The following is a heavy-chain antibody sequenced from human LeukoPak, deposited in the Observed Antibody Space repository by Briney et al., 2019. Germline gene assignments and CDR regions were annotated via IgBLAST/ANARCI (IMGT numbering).Heavy chain of an antibody. CDR2: IYYCGST. J-gene: IGHJ4*02. V-gene: IGHV4-39*01. Sequence: PSETLSLTCTVSGGSISSYYWGWIRQPPGKGLEWIGSIYYCGSTYYNPSLKSRVSISVDTSKNQFSLKLSSVTAADTAVYYCARHWLNFWSGYLFFLYYWGQGTLVTGPS. D-gene: IGHD3-3*01. CDR1: GGSISSYY. CDR3: ARHWLNFWSGYLFFLYY.